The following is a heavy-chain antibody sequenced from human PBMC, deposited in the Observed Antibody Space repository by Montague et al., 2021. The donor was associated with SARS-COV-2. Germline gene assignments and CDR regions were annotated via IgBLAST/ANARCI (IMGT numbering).Heavy chain of an antibody. CDR3: ARIPVGSKYYFDF. D-gene: IGHD2-2*01. J-gene: IGHJ4*02. V-gene: IGHV6-1*01. CDR2: TYYMSKWYN. CDR1: GDSVSINIAT. Sequence: CAISGDSVSINIATRNWIRQSPSLGLEWLGRTYYMSKWYNDYAESVKSRITIDPDTSKHQFSLHPNSVTPEDTAVYYCARIPVGSKYYFDFWGQGTLVTVSS.